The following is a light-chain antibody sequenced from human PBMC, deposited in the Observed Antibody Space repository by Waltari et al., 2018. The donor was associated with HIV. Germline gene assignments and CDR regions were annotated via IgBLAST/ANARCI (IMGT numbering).Light chain of an antibody. CDR2: EVT. CDR1: SSDVGGYNY. V-gene: IGLV2-14*03. J-gene: IGLJ2*01. CDR3: SSYTSSSLEI. Sequence: QSALTQPASVSGSPGPSITIPCPGTSSDVGGYNYVSWYQQHPGKAPKLMIYEVTNRPSGVSNRFSGSKSGNTASLTISGLQVEDEADYYCSSYTSSSLEIFGGGTKLTVL.